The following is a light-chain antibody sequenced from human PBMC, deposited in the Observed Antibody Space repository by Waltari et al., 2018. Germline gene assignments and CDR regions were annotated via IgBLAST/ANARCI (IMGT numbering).Light chain of an antibody. J-gene: IGKJ1*01. CDR2: GIS. CDR3: QQYTHSPWT. Sequence: EILLTQSPGTLSSSTVERATLSCRPSQSVDNTYLAWYQQKLGQAPRLLISGISIRATGIPDRFRGSGSGTDFTLTISRLEPEDFAVYFCQQYTHSPWTFGQGTRVEVK. CDR1: QSVDNTY. V-gene: IGKV3-20*01.